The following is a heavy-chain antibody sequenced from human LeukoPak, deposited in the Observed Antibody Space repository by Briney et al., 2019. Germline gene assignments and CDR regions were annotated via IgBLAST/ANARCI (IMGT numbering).Heavy chain of an antibody. V-gene: IGHV5-51*01. CDR2: IYPGDSDT. Sequence: GESLKISCKGSGYSFTSYWIGWVRQMPGKGLESMGIIYPGDSDTRYSPSFQGQVTISADKSISTAYLQWSSLKASDTAMYYCARQRDYGDSPDAFDIWGQGTMVTVSS. CDR3: ARQRDYGDSPDAFDI. J-gene: IGHJ3*02. D-gene: IGHD4-17*01. CDR1: GYSFTSYW.